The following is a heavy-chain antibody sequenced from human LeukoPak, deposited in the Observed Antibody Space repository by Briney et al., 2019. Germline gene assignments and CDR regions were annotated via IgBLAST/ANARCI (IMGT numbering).Heavy chain of an antibody. Sequence: GGSLRLSCAASGFTFSSYSMNWVRQAPGKGLEWVSSISSSSGYIYYADSLKGRFTISRDNAKNSLYLQMNSLRAEDTAVYYCARTSSGGSCYLDYWGQGTLVTVSS. D-gene: IGHD2-15*01. V-gene: IGHV3-21*01. CDR1: GFTFSSYS. J-gene: IGHJ4*02. CDR3: ARTSSGGSCYLDY. CDR2: ISSSSGYI.